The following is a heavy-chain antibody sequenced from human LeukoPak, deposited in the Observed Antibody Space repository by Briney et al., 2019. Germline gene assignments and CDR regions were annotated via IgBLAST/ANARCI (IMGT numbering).Heavy chain of an antibody. J-gene: IGHJ1*01. CDR2: IYYSGST. CDR3: ARHQYGGSFHH. Sequence: SETLSLTCTASGGSISSYDWSWIRQPPGKGLEWIGYIYYSGSTNSNPALKSRVTISVDTSKNQISLRLSSVTAADTAVYYRARHQYGGSFHHWGQGTLVTVSS. D-gene: IGHD3-16*01. CDR1: GGSISSYD. V-gene: IGHV4-59*08.